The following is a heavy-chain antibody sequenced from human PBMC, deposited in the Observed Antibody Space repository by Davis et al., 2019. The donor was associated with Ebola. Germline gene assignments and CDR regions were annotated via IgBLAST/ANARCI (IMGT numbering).Heavy chain of an antibody. V-gene: IGHV4-59*01. D-gene: IGHD6-19*01. CDR2: IYSSGST. CDR1: GVSITSYY. CDR3: AGAGYSSGWNFDY. Sequence: GSLRLSCTVSGVSITSYYWSWVRQPPGKGLEWLGYIYSSGSTNSNPSLKSRVTMSVDTSKNQFSLKVRSVTAADTALYYWAGAGYSSGWNFDYWGQGILVTVSS. J-gene: IGHJ4*02.